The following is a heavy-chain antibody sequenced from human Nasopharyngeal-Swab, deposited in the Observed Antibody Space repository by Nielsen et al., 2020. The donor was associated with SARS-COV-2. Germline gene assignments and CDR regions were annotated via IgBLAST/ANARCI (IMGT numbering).Heavy chain of an antibody. D-gene: IGHD2-8*01. CDR3: ARDGQSRTNWFDP. Sequence: GGSLRLSCAASGFTFDDYAMHWVRQAPGKGLEWVSGISWNSVSIGYADSVKGRFTISRDNAKNSLYLQMNSLRAEDTAVYYCARDGQSRTNWFDPWGQGTLVTVSS. CDR1: GFTFDDYA. CDR2: ISWNSVSI. J-gene: IGHJ5*02. V-gene: IGHV3-9*01.